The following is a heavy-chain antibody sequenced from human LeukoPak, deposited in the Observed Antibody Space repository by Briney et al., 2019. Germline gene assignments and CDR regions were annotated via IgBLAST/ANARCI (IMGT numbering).Heavy chain of an antibody. D-gene: IGHD3-10*01. CDR1: GSTFSTYA. J-gene: IGHJ4*02. CDR2: ISSGGTDE. CDR3: ARDSTYYYDSGSSGPHYFDN. Sequence: PGGSLRLSCAASGSTFSTYAMHWVRQAPGRGLEWVSLISSGGTDEYYADSVKGRFTISRDNSKNTLYLQLNSLRAEDTAVYYCARDSTYYYDSGSSGPHYFDNWGQGTLVTVSS. V-gene: IGHV3-30*01.